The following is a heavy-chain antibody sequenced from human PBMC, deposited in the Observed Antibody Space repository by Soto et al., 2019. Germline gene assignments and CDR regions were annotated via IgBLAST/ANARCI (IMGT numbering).Heavy chain of an antibody. Sequence: PSETLSLTSAVSGSTICRLLSGWDRRTPKKILEWIGYIYYSGSTNYNPSLKSRVTISVDTSKNQFSLKLSSVTAADTAVYYCAKGIPYGDYTHYYYYMDVWGKGTTVTVSS. CDR2: IYYSGST. D-gene: IGHD4-17*01. V-gene: IGHV4-59*01. J-gene: IGHJ6*03. CDR3: AKGIPYGDYTHYYYYMDV. CDR1: GSTICRLL.